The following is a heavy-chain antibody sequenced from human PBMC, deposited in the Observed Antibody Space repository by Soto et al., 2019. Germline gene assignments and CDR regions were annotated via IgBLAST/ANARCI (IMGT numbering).Heavy chain of an antibody. CDR1: GFTFSSYG. D-gene: IGHD6-6*01. V-gene: IGHV3-30*18. J-gene: IGHJ6*02. CDR3: AKDQGGAGRFYYYYGMDV. Sequence: QVQLVESGGGVVQPGRSLRLSCAASGFTFSSYGMHWVRQAPGKGLEWVAVISYDGSNKNYADSVKGRFTISRDSSKNTMYMKMNSLRDEDTAVYHCAKDQGGAGRFYYYYGMDVWGQGTSVTVSS. CDR2: ISYDGSNK.